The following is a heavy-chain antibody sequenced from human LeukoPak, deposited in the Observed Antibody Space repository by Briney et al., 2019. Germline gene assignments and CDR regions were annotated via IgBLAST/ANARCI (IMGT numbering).Heavy chain of an antibody. J-gene: IGHJ5*02. CDR3: ARDLGYCSSTSCYPWFDP. Sequence: SETLSLTCTVSGGSISSYYWSWIRQPPGKGLEWIGYIYYSGSTNYNPSLKSRVTISVDTSKNQFSLKLSSVTAADTAVYYCARDLGYCSSTSCYPWFDPWGQGTLVTVSS. D-gene: IGHD2-2*01. CDR2: IYYSGST. CDR1: GGSISSYY. V-gene: IGHV4-59*01.